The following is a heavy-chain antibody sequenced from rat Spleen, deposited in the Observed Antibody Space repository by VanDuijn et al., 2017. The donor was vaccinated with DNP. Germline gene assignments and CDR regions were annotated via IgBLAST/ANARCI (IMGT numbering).Heavy chain of an antibody. CDR3: VRHHTWGFDY. J-gene: IGHJ2*01. Sequence: EVQVVESGGGLVQPGRSLKLSCVASGFSFSDYDMAWVRQAPTKGLEWIASITSGRGSTSYPDSVKGRFTVSRDNAKSTLYLQMNSLQPEDTGTYYCVRHHTWGFDYWGQGVMVTVSS. V-gene: IGHV5-25*01. D-gene: IGHD1-7*01. CDR1: GFSFSDYD. CDR2: ITSGRGST.